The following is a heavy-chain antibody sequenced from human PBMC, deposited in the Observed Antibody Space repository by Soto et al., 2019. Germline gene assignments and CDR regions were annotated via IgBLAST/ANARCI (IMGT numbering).Heavy chain of an antibody. CDR2: IIPIFGTA. CDR3: ARAKSHSYGTGPYYYYYGLDV. V-gene: IGHV1-69*13. J-gene: IGHJ6*02. Sequence: SVKVSCKASGGTFSSYAISWVRQAPGQGLEWMGGIIPIFGTANYAQKFQGRVTITADESTSTAYMELSSLRSEDTAVYYCARAKSHSYGTGPYYYYYGLDVWGQGTTVTVSS. D-gene: IGHD1-1*01. CDR1: GGTFSSYA.